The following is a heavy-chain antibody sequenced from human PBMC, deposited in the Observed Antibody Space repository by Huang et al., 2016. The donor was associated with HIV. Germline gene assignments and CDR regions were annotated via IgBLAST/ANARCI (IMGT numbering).Heavy chain of an antibody. D-gene: IGHD2-2*01. CDR1: GGSVSSRNYY. J-gene: IGHJ5*02. CDR2: IHHSGTV. Sequence: QLQLQESGPGLVKPSQNLSLTCTVFGGSVSSRNYYGAWIRQTPGKGLEWIGSIHHSGTVYYNRSLKSRVSMIVDKSKNQFSLEVTSATAADSAIYYCARQGGDCTSISCYLSWFDPWGQGTLVTVSS. CDR3: ARQGGDCTSISCYLSWFDP. V-gene: IGHV4-39*01.